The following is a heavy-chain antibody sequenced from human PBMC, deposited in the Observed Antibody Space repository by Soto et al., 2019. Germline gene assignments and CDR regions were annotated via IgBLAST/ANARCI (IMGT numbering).Heavy chain of an antibody. J-gene: IGHJ4*02. CDR3: AKDKTDSGSNGVVDY. V-gene: IGHV3-23*02. CDR1: GFTFSSYA. D-gene: IGHD2-8*01. Sequence: GGSLRLSCAASGFTFSSYAMSCVRQAPGKGREWGSASSGSGGSTYYEDSEKGRFTIPGDHSKNTLSLHMNSLRAEDTAVYYCAKDKTDSGSNGVVDYCGQGPLVTVSS. CDR2: SSGSGGST.